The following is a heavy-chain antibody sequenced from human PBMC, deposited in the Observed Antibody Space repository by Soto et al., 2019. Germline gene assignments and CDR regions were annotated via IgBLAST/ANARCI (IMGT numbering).Heavy chain of an antibody. CDR3: AKAHVTVVAGSTCHYG. V-gene: IGHV4-38-2*02. CDR1: GYSISSGSY. D-gene: IGHD6-19*01. Sequence: PSQTLSLTCTVSGYSISSGSYWGWVRQPPRKGPEWIASIYHGGTTFYNPSLKSRVTVSVDKSNNQFSLKLRSVTAADTAVYYCAKAHVTVVAGSTCHYG. CDR2: IYHGGTT. J-gene: IGHJ6*01.